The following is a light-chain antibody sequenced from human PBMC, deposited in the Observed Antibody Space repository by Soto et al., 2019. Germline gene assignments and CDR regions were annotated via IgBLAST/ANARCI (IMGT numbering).Light chain of an antibody. CDR3: LLFAGGAYV. J-gene: IGLJ1*01. CDR2: NTH. V-gene: IGLV7-43*01. CDR1: TGAVTSDYY. Sequence: QAVVTQEPSLTVSPGGTVTLTCASSTGAVTSDYYPNWLQQKHGQAPTSLIYNTHNRHSWTPARFSGSLLGNRAALTLSGALPEDEAEYYCLLFAGGAYVFGPGTQLTVL.